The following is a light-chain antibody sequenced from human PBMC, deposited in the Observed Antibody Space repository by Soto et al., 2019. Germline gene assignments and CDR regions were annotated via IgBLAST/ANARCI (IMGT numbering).Light chain of an antibody. Sequence: QSALTQPASVYGSPGQSITISCTGTSSDVGNYKYVSWYQQHPGKAPKLMIYEVSNRPSGVSNRFSGSKSGNTASLTISGLQAEDETDYYCFAYTSSGTYVFGTGTKAPS. CDR3: FAYTSSGTYV. J-gene: IGLJ1*01. V-gene: IGLV2-14*01. CDR1: SSDVGNYKY. CDR2: EVS.